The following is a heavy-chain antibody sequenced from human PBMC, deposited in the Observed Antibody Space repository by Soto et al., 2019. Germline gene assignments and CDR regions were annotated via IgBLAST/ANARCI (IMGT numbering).Heavy chain of an antibody. D-gene: IGHD1-7*01. CDR1: GFTFSSYS. CDR2: ISSSSSYI. J-gene: IGHJ6*03. Sequence: GGSLRLSCAASGFTFSSYSMNWVRQAPGKGLEWVSSISSSSSYIYYADSVKGRFTISRDNAKNSLYLQMNSLRAEDTAVYYCARAEKLELLQFYYYYYYMDVWGKGTTVTVSS. CDR3: ARAEKLELLQFYYYYYYMDV. V-gene: IGHV3-21*01.